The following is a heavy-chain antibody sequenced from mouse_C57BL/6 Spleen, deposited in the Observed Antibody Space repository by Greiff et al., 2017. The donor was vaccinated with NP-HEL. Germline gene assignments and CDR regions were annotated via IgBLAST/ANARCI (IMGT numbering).Heavy chain of an antibody. CDR2: ISDGGSYT. CDR3: ARDSNYAMDY. V-gene: IGHV5-4*03. Sequence: EVKLVESGGGLVKPGGSLKLSCAASGFTFSSYAMSWVRQTPDKRLEWVATISDGGSYTYYPDNVKGRFTISRDNAKNTLYLQMSHLTSEDTAMYYCARDSNYAMDYWGQGTSVTVSS. D-gene: IGHD3-3*01. CDR1: GFTFSSYA. J-gene: IGHJ4*01.